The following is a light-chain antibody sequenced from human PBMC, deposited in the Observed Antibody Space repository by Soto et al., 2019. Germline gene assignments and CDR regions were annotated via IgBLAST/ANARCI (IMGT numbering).Light chain of an antibody. CDR3: HHSYSTPRT. J-gene: IGKJ1*01. CDR2: AAS. V-gene: IGKV1-39*01. CDR1: QSINRY. Sequence: DIQMTQSPSSLSASVGDSVTITCRAGQSINRYLNWYQQKPGKAPKHLIYAASSLQSGVPSRFRGSGAGTEFTLTISSLQPEDFATYDYHHSYSTPRTFGQGTKVVIK.